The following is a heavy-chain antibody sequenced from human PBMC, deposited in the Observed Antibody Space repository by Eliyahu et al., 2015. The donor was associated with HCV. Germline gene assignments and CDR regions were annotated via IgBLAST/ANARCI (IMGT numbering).Heavy chain of an antibody. CDR2: IYYRGST. CDR1: GCSISSYY. CDR3: ARHMAMATPCMDV. Sequence: QVQLQESGPGLVKPSETLSLTCTVSGCSISSYYWSWIRQPPGKGLEWIGYIYYRGSTNYNPSLKSRVTISVDTSKNQFSLKLSSVTAADTAVYYCARHMAMATPCMDVWGQGTTVTVSS. V-gene: IGHV4-59*08. D-gene: IGHD5-18*01. J-gene: IGHJ6*02.